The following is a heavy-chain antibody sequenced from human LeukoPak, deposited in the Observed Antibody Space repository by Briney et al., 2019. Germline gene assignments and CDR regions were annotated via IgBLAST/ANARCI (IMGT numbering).Heavy chain of an antibody. V-gene: IGHV3-7*01. CDR2: IRQDGSEK. CDR3: AREWGRGGCYNYFYYYMDV. CDR1: GFTFSSFW. Sequence: GGSLRLSCTASGFTFSSFWMTWVRQAPGRGLEWVANIRQDGSEKYYVDSLKGRFTISRDNAKNSLYLQMNSLKAEDTAVYYCAREWGRGGCYNYFYYYMDVWGQGTTVTVSS. D-gene: IGHD1-26*01. J-gene: IGHJ6*03.